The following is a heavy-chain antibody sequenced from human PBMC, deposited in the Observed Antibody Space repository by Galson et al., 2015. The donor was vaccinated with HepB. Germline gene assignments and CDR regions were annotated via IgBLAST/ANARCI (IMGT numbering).Heavy chain of an antibody. D-gene: IGHD1-1*01. CDR1: GFTFSSLG. Sequence: SLRLSCAASGFTFSSLGMAWVRQAPGKGLECVSAIGVNAGSTDYADSVKGRFTISRDNSENMLYLQMNNLRAEDTAVYYCAKGTTNIDYGGQGTLVTVSS. CDR3: AKGTTNIDY. V-gene: IGHV3-23*01. J-gene: IGHJ4*02. CDR2: IGVNAGST.